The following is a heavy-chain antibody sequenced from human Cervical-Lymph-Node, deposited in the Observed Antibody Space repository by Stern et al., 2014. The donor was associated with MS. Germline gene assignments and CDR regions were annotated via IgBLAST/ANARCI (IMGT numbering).Heavy chain of an antibody. CDR3: ASFSGY. J-gene: IGHJ4*02. V-gene: IGHV4-39*01. CDR2: IYYSGTT. Sequence: VQLEESGPGLVKPSETLSLTCTVSGGSISSSSYYWGWIRQPPGKGLEWMGSIYYSGTTSYTPPLKSRFTISVDTSKNQFSLKLSSVTAADTAVYYCASFSGYWGQGTLVTVSS. CDR1: GGSISSSSYY. D-gene: IGHD3-3*01.